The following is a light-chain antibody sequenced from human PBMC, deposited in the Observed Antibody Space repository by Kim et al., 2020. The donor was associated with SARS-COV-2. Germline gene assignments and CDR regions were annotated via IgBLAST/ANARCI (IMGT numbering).Light chain of an antibody. CDR2: YDS. J-gene: IGLJ1*01. CDR1: NIGSKS. V-gene: IGLV3-21*04. Sequence: SYELTQPPSVSVAPGKTARITCGGNNIGSKSVHWYQQKPGQAPVLVIYYDSDRPSGIPERFSGSNSGNTATLTISRVEAGDEADYYCQVRDSTGDQRVFGSGTKVTVL. CDR3: QVRDSTGDQRV.